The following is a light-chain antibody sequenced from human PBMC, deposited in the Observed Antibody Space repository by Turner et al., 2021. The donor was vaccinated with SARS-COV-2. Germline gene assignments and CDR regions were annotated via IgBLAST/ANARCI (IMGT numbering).Light chain of an antibody. CDR2: KNN. V-gene: IGLV1-44*01. CDR3: TVWDDSLNGYL. CDR1: SSNIGRDT. J-gene: IGLJ1*01. Sequence: QSVVTQPPSASGTPGQRVTISCSGSSSNIGRDTVTWYQQLPGAAPKLLIDKNNQRPSGVPDRFSGSKSGTSASLAISGLQSEDEADYYCTVWDDSLNGYLFGTGTKVTVL.